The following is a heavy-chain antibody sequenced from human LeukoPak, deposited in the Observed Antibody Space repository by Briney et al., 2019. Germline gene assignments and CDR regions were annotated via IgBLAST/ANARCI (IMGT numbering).Heavy chain of an antibody. CDR2: ISAYNGNT. V-gene: IGHV1-18*04. CDR1: GYTFTGYY. J-gene: IGHJ4*02. CDR3: ARDVGTVTRGLFDY. Sequence: GASVKVSCKASGYTFTGYYMHWVRQAPGQGLEWMGWISAYNGNTNYAQKLQGRVTMTTDTSTSTAYMELRSLRSDDTAVYYCARDVGTVTRGLFDYWGQGTLVTVSS. D-gene: IGHD4-17*01.